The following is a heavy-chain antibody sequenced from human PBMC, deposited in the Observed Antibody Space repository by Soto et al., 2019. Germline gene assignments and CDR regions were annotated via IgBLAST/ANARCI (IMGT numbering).Heavy chain of an antibody. J-gene: IGHJ4*02. CDR1: GFTFSSYS. Sequence: EVQLVESGGGLVKPGGSRRLSCAASGFTFSSYSMNWVRQAPGKGLEWVSSISSSSSYIYYADSVKGRFTISRDNAKNSLYLQMNSLRAEDTAVYYCARHIDRATWSLWGQGTLVTVSS. CDR2: ISSSSSYI. V-gene: IGHV3-21*01. D-gene: IGHD5-12*01. CDR3: ARHIDRATWSL.